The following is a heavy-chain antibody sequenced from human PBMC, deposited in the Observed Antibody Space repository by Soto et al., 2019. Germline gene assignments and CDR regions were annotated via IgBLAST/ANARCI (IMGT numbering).Heavy chain of an antibody. J-gene: IGHJ3*01. Sequence: EVQLLESGGGLAQPGGSLRLSCVASGFTFADYPMSWVRQAPGKGLEWVSGISSSGQNTDYTDSARGRFTISRDNSKNTLYMQMSSLSAEDTALYYCARRIADATLHDVFDAWGQGTVVAVSS. CDR2: ISSSGQNT. CDR1: GFTFADYP. CDR3: ARRIADATLHDVFDA. V-gene: IGHV3-23*01. D-gene: IGHD6-13*01.